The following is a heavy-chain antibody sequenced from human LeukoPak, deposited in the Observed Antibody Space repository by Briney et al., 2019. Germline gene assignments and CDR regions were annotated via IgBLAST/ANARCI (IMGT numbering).Heavy chain of an antibody. CDR3: ARGDHIAVADPFDY. Sequence: PSETLSLTCTVSGGSISSSSYYWGWIRQPPGKGLEWIGSIYYSGSTYYNPSLKSRVTISVDTPKNQFSLKLSSVTAADTAVYYCARGDHIAVADPFDYWGQGTLVTVSS. V-gene: IGHV4-39*01. CDR1: GGSISSSSYY. CDR2: IYYSGST. J-gene: IGHJ4*02. D-gene: IGHD6-19*01.